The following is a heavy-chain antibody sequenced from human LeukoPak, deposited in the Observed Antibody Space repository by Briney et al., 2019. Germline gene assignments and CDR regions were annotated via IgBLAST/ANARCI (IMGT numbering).Heavy chain of an antibody. CDR3: AQDGSSSSWYNWYFDL. J-gene: IGHJ2*01. V-gene: IGHV4-4*07. Sequence: RSSETLSLTCTVSGVSISSYYWSWIRQSAGKGLEWIGRIYTNGGTNYNPSLKSRVTMSVDTSKNQFSLKLRSVTAADTAMYYCAQDGSSSSWYNWYFDLWGRGTLVTVSS. CDR2: IYTNGGT. CDR1: GVSISSYY. D-gene: IGHD6-13*01.